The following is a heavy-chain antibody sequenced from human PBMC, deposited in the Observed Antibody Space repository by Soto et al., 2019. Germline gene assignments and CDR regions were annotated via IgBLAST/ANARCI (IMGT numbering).Heavy chain of an antibody. CDR3: AKESLNGYFDY. CDR2: ISASGGDT. V-gene: IGHV3-23*01. D-gene: IGHD2-8*01. CDR1: GFTFSSYA. J-gene: IGHJ4*02. Sequence: GSLRLSCAASGFTFSSYAMGWVRQAPGKGLGWVSAISASGGDTYYADSVKGRFTISRDNSKNTLFLQMNSLRAEDTAVYYCAKESLNGYFDYWGQGTLVTVSS.